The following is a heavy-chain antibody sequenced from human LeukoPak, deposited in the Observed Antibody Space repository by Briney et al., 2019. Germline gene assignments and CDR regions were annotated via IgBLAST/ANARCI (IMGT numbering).Heavy chain of an antibody. V-gene: IGHV1-8*01. CDR2: MNPNSGNT. Sequence: ASVKVSCKASGYTFTSYDINWVRQATGQGLEWMGWMNPNSGNTGYAQKFQGRVTMARNTSISTAYMELSSLRSEDTAVYYCARGRSRKQLGLNWFDPWGQGTLVTVSS. CDR1: GYTFTSYD. J-gene: IGHJ5*02. CDR3: ARGRSRKQLGLNWFDP. D-gene: IGHD6-6*01.